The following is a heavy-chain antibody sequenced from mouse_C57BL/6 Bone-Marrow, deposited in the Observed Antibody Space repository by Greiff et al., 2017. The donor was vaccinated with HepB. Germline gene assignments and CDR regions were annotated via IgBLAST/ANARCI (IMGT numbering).Heavy chain of an antibody. CDR3: ARPVVAHWYFDV. D-gene: IGHD1-1*01. J-gene: IGHJ1*03. Sequence: VQLQQSGPELVKPGASVKIPCKASGYTFTDYNMDWVKQSHGKSLEWIGDINPNNGGTIYNQKFKGKATLTVDKSSSTAYLELRSLTSEDTAVYYCARPVVAHWYFDVWGTGTPVTVSS. CDR1: GYTFTDYN. V-gene: IGHV1-18*01. CDR2: INPNNGGT.